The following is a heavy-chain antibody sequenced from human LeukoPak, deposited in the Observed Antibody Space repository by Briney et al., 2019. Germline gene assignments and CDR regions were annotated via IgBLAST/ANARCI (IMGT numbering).Heavy chain of an antibody. V-gene: IGHV1-18*01. Sequence: GASVKVSCKASGYTFTSYGISWVRQAPGQGLEWMGWISAYNGNTNYAQKLQGRVTMTTDTSTSTAYMELRSLRSDDTAVYYWARGYCSSTSCSFFDYWGQGTLVTVSS. CDR3: ARGYCSSTSCSFFDY. CDR1: GYTFTSYG. CDR2: ISAYNGNT. D-gene: IGHD2-2*01. J-gene: IGHJ4*02.